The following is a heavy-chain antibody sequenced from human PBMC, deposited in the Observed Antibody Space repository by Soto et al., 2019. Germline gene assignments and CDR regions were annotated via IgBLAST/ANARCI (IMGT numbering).Heavy chain of an antibody. CDR1: AGSIHSRDHF. J-gene: IGHJ5*02. CDR2: VYYTEST. D-gene: IGHD1-1*01. V-gene: IGHV4-39*01. Sequence: SVTLSVPCSPRAGSIHSRDHFWGWIRQTPGKGLEWIGSVYYTESTSYHPSLKSPVTISGDTPRNRLSLKVHSLTAGDTGIYSGASQRARSTNLFSTAYDPWGEGTLETVGS. CDR3: ASQRARSTNLFSTAYDP.